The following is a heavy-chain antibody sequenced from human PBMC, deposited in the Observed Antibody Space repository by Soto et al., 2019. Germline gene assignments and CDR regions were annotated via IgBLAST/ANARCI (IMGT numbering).Heavy chain of an antibody. J-gene: IGHJ6*02. D-gene: IGHD3-10*01. CDR1: GYTFTSYG. CDR3: ARDWFGTSYYYYGMDV. CDR2: ISAYNGNT. Sequence: GASVKVSCKASGYTFTSYGISWVRQAPGQGLEWMGWISAYNGNTNYAQKLQGRVTMTTDTSTSTAYMELRSLRSDDTAVYYCARDWFGTSYYYYGMDVWGQGTTVTVSS. V-gene: IGHV1-18*01.